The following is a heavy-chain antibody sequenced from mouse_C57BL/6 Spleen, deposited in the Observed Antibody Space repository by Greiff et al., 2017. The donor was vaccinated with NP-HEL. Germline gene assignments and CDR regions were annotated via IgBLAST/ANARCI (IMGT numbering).Heavy chain of an antibody. D-gene: IGHD2-4*01. J-gene: IGHJ3*01. CDR2: ISYDGSN. CDR3: ASLYYDYDRAY. V-gene: IGHV3-6*01. CDR1: GYSITSGYY. Sequence: ESGPGLVKPSQSLSLTCSVTGYSITSGYYWNWIRQFPGNKLEWMGYISYDGSNNYNPSLKNRISITRDTSKNQFFLKLNSVTTEDTATYYCASLYYDYDRAYWGQGTLVTVSA.